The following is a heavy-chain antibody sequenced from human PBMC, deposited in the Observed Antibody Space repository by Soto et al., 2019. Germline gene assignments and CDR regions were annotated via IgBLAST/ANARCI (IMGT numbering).Heavy chain of an antibody. CDR2: VNPNGGNT. CDR3: ARAEGANFWSGYTFDS. D-gene: IGHD3-3*01. V-gene: IGHV1-46*01. J-gene: IGHJ4*02. Sequence: ASVKVSCKASGYTFTSYHLHWVQQAPGQGLEWMGLVNPNGGNTSYARKFSDRVTMTRDTSTSTVYMELSSLRSEDTAMYYCARAEGANFWSGYTFDSWGQGXVVTVYS. CDR1: GYTFTSYH.